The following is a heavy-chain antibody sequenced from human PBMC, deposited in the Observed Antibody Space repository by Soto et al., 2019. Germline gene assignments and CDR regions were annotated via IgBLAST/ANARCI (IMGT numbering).Heavy chain of an antibody. Sequence: QVQLQESGPGLVKPSQTLSLTCTVSGGSISSGGYYWSWIRQHPGKGLEWIGYIYYSGSTYYNPSLKSRVTISVDTSKNQFSLKLSSVTAADTAVYYCARGLWGCSGGSCYERYYYYGMDVWGQGTTVTVSS. CDR3: ARGLWGCSGGSCYERYYYYGMDV. CDR2: IYYSGST. D-gene: IGHD2-15*01. CDR1: GGSISSGGYY. J-gene: IGHJ6*02. V-gene: IGHV4-31*03.